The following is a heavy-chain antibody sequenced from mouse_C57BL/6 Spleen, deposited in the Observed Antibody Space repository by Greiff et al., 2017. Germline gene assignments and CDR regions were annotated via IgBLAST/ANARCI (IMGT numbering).Heavy chain of an antibody. CDR2: IDPSDSYT. D-gene: IGHD3-3*01. CDR3: ARGTFFAY. CDR1: GYTFTSYW. J-gene: IGHJ3*01. Sequence: QVQLQQPGAELVMPGASVKLSCKASGYTFTSYWMHWVKQRPGQGLEWIGEIDPSDSYTNYNQKFKGKSTLTVDTSSSTAYLQLSSLTSEDSTVYYCARGTFFAYWGQGTLVTVSA. V-gene: IGHV1-69*01.